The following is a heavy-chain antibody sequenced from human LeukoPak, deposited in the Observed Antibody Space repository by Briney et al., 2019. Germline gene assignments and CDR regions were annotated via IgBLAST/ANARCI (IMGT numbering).Heavy chain of an antibody. V-gene: IGHV3-74*01. J-gene: IGHJ4*02. Sequence: GGSLRLSCAASGFTFSNYWMHWVRQAPGKGLGWVSRIKSDGSSTTYAHFVKGRFTIYRDNAKNMEYLQMNSLRAEDTAVYYCARDTFYGDADFDCWGQGTLVTVSA. D-gene: IGHD2/OR15-2a*01. CDR1: GFTFSNYW. CDR2: IKSDGSST. CDR3: ARDTFYGDADFDC.